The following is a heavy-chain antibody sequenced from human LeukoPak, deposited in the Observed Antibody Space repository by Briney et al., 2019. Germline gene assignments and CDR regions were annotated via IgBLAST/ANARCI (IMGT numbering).Heavy chain of an antibody. J-gene: IGHJ4*02. V-gene: IGHV1-2*02. CDR2: INPNSGDT. Sequence: ASVKVSCKASGYTFTDYSMHRVRQAPGQGLEWMGWINPNSGDTDYAQKFQGRVTMTRDTSISTAYLEVSRLTSDDTAVYFCARDAIAAAGAGAWGQGTLVTVSS. D-gene: IGHD6-13*01. CDR3: ARDAIAAAGAGA. CDR1: GYTFTDYS.